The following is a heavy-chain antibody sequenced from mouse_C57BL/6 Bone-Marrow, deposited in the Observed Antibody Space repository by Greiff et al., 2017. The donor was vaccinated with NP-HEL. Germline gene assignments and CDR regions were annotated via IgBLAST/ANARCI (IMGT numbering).Heavy chain of an antibody. Sequence: VQVQQPGTELVKPGASVKLSCKASGYTFTSYWMHWVKQRPGQGLEWIGNINPSNGGTNYNEKFKSKATLTVDKSSSTAYMQLSSLTSEDSAVYYCANYGSPYYAMDYWGQGTSVTVSS. CDR3: ANYGSPYYAMDY. J-gene: IGHJ4*01. D-gene: IGHD1-1*01. CDR1: GYTFTSYW. V-gene: IGHV1-53*01. CDR2: INPSNGGT.